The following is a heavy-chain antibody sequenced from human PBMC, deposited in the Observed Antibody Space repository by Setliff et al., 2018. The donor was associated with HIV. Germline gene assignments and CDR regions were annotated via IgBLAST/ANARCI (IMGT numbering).Heavy chain of an antibody. CDR2: INTNTGNP. CDR3: ARDHDYGDLSRNWFYMDV. D-gene: IGHD4-17*01. V-gene: IGHV7-4-1*02. CDR1: GYTFSNYG. Sequence: ASVKVSCKASGYTFSNYGMNWVRQAPGQGLEWMGWINTNTGNPTYAQDFTGRFVFSLDTSVSTVYLQISSLKAEDTAVYYCARDHDYGDLSRNWFYMDVWGKGTTVTVSS. J-gene: IGHJ6*03.